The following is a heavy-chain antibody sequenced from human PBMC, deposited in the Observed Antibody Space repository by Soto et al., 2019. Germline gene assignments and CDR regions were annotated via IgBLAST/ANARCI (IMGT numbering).Heavy chain of an antibody. J-gene: IGHJ4*02. V-gene: IGHV4-30-4*01. D-gene: IGHD4-17*01. CDR1: GGSISSGDYC. CDR2: IYYSGST. Sequence: PSETLSLTCTVSGGSISSGDYCWSWIRQPPGKGLEWIGYIYYSGSTYYNPSLKSRVTISVDTSKNQFSLKLSSVTAADTAVYYCARFGTNPTVTTDHWGQGTLVTVSS. CDR3: ARFGTNPTVTTDH.